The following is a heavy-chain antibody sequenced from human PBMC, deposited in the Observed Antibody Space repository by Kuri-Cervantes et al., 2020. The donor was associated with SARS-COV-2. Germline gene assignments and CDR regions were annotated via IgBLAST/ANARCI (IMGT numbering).Heavy chain of an antibody. V-gene: IGHV4-34*01. CDR3: ARGSPGY. J-gene: IGHJ4*02. CDR2: INHGGST. Sequence: ESLKISCAVYGGSFSDYAWTWIRQTPEKGLEWIGQINHGGSTSYNPSLKSRVTISVDTSKKQFSLKLTSVTVADTAVYYGARGSPGYWGQGTLVTVSS. CDR1: GGSFSDYA.